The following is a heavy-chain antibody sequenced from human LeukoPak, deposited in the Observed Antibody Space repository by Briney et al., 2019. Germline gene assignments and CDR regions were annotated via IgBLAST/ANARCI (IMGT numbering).Heavy chain of an antibody. J-gene: IGHJ4*02. CDR3: AREGSYYFDY. CDR1: GFTFSSYE. CDR2: ISSSGSTI. V-gene: IGHV3-48*03. Sequence: PGGSLRLSCAASGFTFSSYEMHWVRQAPGKGLEWVSYISSSGSTIYYADSVRGRFTISRDNAKNSLYLQMNGLRAEDTAVYYCAREGSYYFDYWGQGTLVTVSS.